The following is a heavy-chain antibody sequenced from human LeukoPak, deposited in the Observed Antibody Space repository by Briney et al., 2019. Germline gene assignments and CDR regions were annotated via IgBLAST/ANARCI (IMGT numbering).Heavy chain of an antibody. CDR1: GYTLTELS. CDR3: ARDRPAGISSSSEGDY. CDR2: FDPEDGET. J-gene: IGHJ4*02. Sequence: ASVKVSCKVSGYTLTELSMHWVRQAPGKGLEWMGGFDPEDGETIYAQKLQGRVTMTTDTSTSTAYMELRSLRSDDTAVHYCARDRPAGISSSSEGDYWGQGTLVTVSS. D-gene: IGHD6-6*01. V-gene: IGHV1-24*01.